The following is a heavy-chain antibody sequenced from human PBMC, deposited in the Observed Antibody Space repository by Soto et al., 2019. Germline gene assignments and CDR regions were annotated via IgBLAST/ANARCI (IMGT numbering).Heavy chain of an antibody. CDR1: GYTFTSYA. CDR3: AREPRIAVAGLLGY. CDR2: INAGNGNT. Sequence: ASVKVSCKASGYTFTSYAMHWVRQAPGQRLEWMGWINAGNGNTKYSQKFQGRVTITRDTSASTAYMELSSLRSEDTAVYYCAREPRIAVAGLLGYWGQGTLVTVS. V-gene: IGHV1-3*01. J-gene: IGHJ4*02. D-gene: IGHD6-19*01.